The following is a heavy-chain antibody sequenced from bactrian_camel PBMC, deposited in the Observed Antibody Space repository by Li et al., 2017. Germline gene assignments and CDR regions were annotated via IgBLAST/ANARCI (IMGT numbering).Heavy chain of an antibody. J-gene: IGHJ4*01. V-gene: IGHV3S25*01. CDR1: GFTFSNYW. CDR3: VGVYGGSWAEIR. Sequence: QLVESGGTLEQPGESLRLSCAASGFTFSNYWMYWVRQAPGKGLEWVSSINCAGGNTYYGDSVKGRFTISRDNANKMVYLQMISLKPEDTAVYYCVGVYGGSWAEIRWGQGTQVTVS. D-gene: IGHD6*01. CDR2: INCAGGNT.